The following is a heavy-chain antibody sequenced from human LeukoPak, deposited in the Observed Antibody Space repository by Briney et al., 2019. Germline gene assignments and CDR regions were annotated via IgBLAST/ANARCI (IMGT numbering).Heavy chain of an antibody. V-gene: IGHV4-59*01. CDR2: IYYSGST. CDR1: GGSMSNYY. D-gene: IGHD6-6*01. CDR3: ARYSSSEWFDP. Sequence: PETLSLTCTVSGGSMSNYYWSWIRQPPGKGLEWIGFIYYSGSTDQNPSLRSRATISLDTSKNQFSLRLSSVTAADTAVYYCARYSSSEWFDPWGQGTLVTVSS. J-gene: IGHJ5*02.